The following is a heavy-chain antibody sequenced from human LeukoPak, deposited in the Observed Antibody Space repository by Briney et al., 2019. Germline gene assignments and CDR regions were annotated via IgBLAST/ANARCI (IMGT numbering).Heavy chain of an antibody. D-gene: IGHD2-8*01. J-gene: IGHJ4*02. CDR2: INNEGTGT. CDR1: GFSFSAYW. V-gene: IGHV3-74*01. CDR3: VRYDVDARRFDY. Sequence: GGSLRLSCAASGFSFSAYWMHWVRQAPGKGGVWVSRINNEGTGTDYADSVRGRFTISRVNVENTLYLQMNSLSADDTAMYYCVRYDVDARRFDYWGQGTLVTVSS.